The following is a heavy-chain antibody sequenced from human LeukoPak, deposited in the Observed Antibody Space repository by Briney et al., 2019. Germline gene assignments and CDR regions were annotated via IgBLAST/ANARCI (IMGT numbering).Heavy chain of an antibody. CDR3: ARSRWEAYSSNFFYYLGMDV. J-gene: IGHJ6*02. CDR2: IYYSGST. CDR1: GGSISSYY. D-gene: IGHD6-13*01. Sequence: PSETLSLTCTVSGGSISSYYWSWIRQPPGKGLEWIGYIYYSGSTNYNPSLKSRVTISVDTSKNQFSLKLSSVTAADTAVYYCARSRWEAYSSNFFYYLGMDVWGQGAKVNVSS. V-gene: IGHV4-59*01.